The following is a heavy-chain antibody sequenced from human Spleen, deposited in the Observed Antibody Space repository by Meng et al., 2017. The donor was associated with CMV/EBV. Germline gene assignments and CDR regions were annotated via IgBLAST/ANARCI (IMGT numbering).Heavy chain of an antibody. CDR3: AKGVAGTRYYFDY. J-gene: IGHJ4*02. V-gene: IGHV3-33*06. CDR1: GVIFSSYG. D-gene: IGHD6-19*01. CDR2: IWYDVSNK. Sequence: AYGVIFSSYGMNWVRQAPGKGLEWLAVIWYDVSNKYYADSVKGRFTISRDNSKNTLYLQMNSLRAEDTAVYYCAKGVAGTRYYFDYWGQGTLVTVSS.